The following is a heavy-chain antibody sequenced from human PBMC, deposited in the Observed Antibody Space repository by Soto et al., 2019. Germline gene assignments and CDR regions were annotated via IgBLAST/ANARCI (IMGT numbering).Heavy chain of an antibody. CDR3: ATSITMIVVVISKVAFDI. D-gene: IGHD3-22*01. V-gene: IGHV1-69*01. J-gene: IGHJ3*02. Sequence: QVQLVQSGAEVKKPGSSVKVSCKASGGTFSSYAISWVRQAPGQGLEWMGGIIPIFGTANYAQKFQGRVTITADESTSTAYMELSSLRSEDTAVYYCATSITMIVVVISKVAFDIWGQGTMVTVSS. CDR2: IIPIFGTA. CDR1: GGTFSSYA.